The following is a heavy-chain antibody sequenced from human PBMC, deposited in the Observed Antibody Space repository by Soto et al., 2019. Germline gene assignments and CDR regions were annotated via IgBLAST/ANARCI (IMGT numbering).Heavy chain of an antibody. CDR2: ISSNGGST. Sequence: GGSLRLSCSASGFTFSSYAMHWVRQAPGKGLEYVSAISSNGGSTYYADSVKGRFTISRDNSKNTLYLQMSSLRAEDTAVYYCVKCLDDSSGYYYFDYWGQGTLVTVSS. D-gene: IGHD3-22*01. V-gene: IGHV3-64D*08. J-gene: IGHJ4*02. CDR1: GFTFSSYA. CDR3: VKCLDDSSGYYYFDY.